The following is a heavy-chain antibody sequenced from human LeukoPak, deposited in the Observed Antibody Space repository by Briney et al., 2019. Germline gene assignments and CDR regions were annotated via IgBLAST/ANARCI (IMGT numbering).Heavy chain of an antibody. CDR2: IYHSGST. V-gene: IGHV4-38-2*02. J-gene: IGHJ6*03. CDR1: GYSISSGYY. Sequence: SETLSLTCTVSGYSISSGYYWGWIRQPPGKGLEWIGSIYHSGSTYYNPSLKSRVTISLDTSKNQFSLKLSSVTAADTAVYYGARGESYGWLSYYYYMDVWGKGTTVTVSS. CDR3: ARGESYGWLSYYYYMDV. D-gene: IGHD3-9*01.